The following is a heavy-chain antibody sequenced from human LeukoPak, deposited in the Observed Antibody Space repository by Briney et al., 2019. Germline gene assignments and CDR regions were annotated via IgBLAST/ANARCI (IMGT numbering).Heavy chain of an antibody. CDR2: ISYTGST. CDR1: GGSISPYF. V-gene: IGHV4-59*01. J-gene: IGHJ5*02. D-gene: IGHD3-10*01. Sequence: SETLSLTCTVSGGSISPYFWSWIRQAPGKGLEWIGYISYTGSTNYNPSLKSRVTISVDTSKNQFSLQLSSVTAADTAVYYCARDGYRGVTNFDPWGQGTLVTVSS. CDR3: ARDGYRGVTNFDP.